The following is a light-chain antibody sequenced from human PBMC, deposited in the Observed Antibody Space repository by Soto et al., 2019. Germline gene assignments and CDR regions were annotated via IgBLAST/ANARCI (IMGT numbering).Light chain of an antibody. CDR2: AAS. V-gene: IGKV1-39*01. CDR1: QNIDIY. J-gene: IGKJ1*01. Sequence: DIQMTQSPASLSASIGETVTIACRASQNIDIYLNWYQHKPGTVPKLLIYAASGLQTGVPSRFSGSGSETDFSLTISSLQPEDFATYYCQQSRTTPWTFGQGTKVDIK. CDR3: QQSRTTPWT.